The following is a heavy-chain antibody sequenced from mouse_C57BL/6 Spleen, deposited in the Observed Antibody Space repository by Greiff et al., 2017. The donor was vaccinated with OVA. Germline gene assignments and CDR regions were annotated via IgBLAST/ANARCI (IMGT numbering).Heavy chain of an antibody. CDR3: ARRDCDYDPYWYFDV. D-gene: IGHD2-4*01. CDR2: FYPGDGDT. J-gene: IGHJ1*03. Sequence: LMESGPELVKPGASVKISCKVSGYAFSSSCLNWLKQRPGKGLEWIGGFYPGDGDTNYTGKFKGKATLTADKSTSTAYMQLSRLTSEDSAVYFCARRDCDYDPYWYFDVWGTGTTVTVSS. V-gene: IGHV1-82*01. CDR1: GYAFSSSC.